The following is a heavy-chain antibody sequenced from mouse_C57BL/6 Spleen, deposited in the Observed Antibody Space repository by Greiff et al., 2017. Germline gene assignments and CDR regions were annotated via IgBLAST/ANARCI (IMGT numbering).Heavy chain of an antibody. Sequence: EVQGVESGGGLVKPGGSLKLSCAASGFTFSSYTMSWVRQTPEKRLEWVATISGGGGNTYYPDSVKGRFTISRDNAKNTLYLQMSSLRSEDTALYYCARHADWFDYWGQGTTLTVSS. CDR2: ISGGGGNT. D-gene: IGHD4-1*01. J-gene: IGHJ2*01. CDR3: ARHADWFDY. V-gene: IGHV5-9*01. CDR1: GFTFSSYT.